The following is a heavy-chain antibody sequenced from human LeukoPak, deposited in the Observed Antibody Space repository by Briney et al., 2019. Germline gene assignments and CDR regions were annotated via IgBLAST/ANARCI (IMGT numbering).Heavy chain of an antibody. J-gene: IGHJ4*02. CDR2: IQQDGSHK. V-gene: IGHV3-7*04. D-gene: IGHD3-10*01. CDR1: GXSVSSNY. Sequence: GGSLRLSCAAYGXSVSSNYMTWVRQAPGKGLEWVANIQQDGSHKHYVDSVKGRFTISRDNAKNSLYLQMNSLRAEDTAVYFCARDGYATGSHDYWGQGALVTVSS. CDR3: ARDGYATGSHDY.